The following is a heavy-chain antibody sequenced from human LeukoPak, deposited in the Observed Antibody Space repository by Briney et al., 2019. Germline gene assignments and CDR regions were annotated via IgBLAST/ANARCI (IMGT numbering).Heavy chain of an antibody. CDR1: GFTFSSYS. V-gene: IGHV3-48*01. D-gene: IGHD3-3*01. CDR3: AARTIFGVVRSRHAES. CDR2: ISGSSSSI. Sequence: GGSLRLSCAVSGFTFSSYSMNWVRQAPGKGLEWVSYISGSSSSIYYAASVKGRFTISRDNAKNSLFLQMNSLRAEDTAMYYCAARTIFGVVRSRHAESWGQGTMVTVSS. J-gene: IGHJ3*01.